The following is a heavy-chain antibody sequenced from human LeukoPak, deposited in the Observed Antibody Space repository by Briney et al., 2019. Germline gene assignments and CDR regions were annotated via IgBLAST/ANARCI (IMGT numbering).Heavy chain of an antibody. CDR1: GYTXTGHY. CDR2: INPNSGGK. V-gene: IGHV1-2*02. Sequence: ASVKVSCRPFGYTXTGHYLHWVRQAPGQGREWMGWINPNSGGKKHAQNFQGRVTLTRDTSIGTAYMELSSLRSDDTAVYYCARGFYGGINYFQYWGQGTLVTVSS. J-gene: IGHJ4*02. CDR3: ARGFYGGINYFQY. D-gene: IGHD3-16*01.